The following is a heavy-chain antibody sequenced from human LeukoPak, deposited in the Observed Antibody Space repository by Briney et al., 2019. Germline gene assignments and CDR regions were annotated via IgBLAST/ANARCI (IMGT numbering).Heavy chain of an antibody. D-gene: IGHD1-1*01. CDR2: TKQDGSDK. V-gene: IGHV3-7*01. Sequence: GGSLRLSCAASGFTFSAYWMSWVRQAPGKGLEWLANTKQDGSDKQYVDSVKGRFAISRDNAKTSVYLQMNSLRAEDTAVYYCVSTTRSSPFDNWGQGTLVTVSS. CDR3: VSTTRSSPFDN. CDR1: GFTFSAYW. J-gene: IGHJ4*02.